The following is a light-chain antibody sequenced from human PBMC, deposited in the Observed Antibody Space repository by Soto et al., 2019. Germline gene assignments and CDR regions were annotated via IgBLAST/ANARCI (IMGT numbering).Light chain of an antibody. CDR3: QQSYSTPRM. CDR1: QSISSY. J-gene: IGKJ1*01. V-gene: IGKV1-39*01. CDR2: AAS. Sequence: DIQMTQSPSSLSASVGDRVTITCRASQSISSYLNWYQQKPGKAPKLLIYAASSLQSVVPSRVSGSGSGTDFTLTISSLQPEDFETYYCQQSYSTPRMFCQGTQVEIK.